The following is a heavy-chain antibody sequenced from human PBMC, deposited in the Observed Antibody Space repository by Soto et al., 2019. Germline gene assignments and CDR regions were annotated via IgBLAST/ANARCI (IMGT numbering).Heavy chain of an antibody. J-gene: IGHJ6*02. Sequence: ASVKVSCKASGYTFTSYGISWVRQAPGQGLEWMGWISAYNGNTNYAQKLQGRVTMITDTSTSTAYMELRSLRSDDTAVYYCAREGSAARVYYYYYYGMDVWGQGTTVTVSS. CDR3: AREGSAARVYYYYYYGMDV. CDR1: GYTFTSYG. CDR2: ISAYNGNT. V-gene: IGHV1-18*01. D-gene: IGHD6-6*01.